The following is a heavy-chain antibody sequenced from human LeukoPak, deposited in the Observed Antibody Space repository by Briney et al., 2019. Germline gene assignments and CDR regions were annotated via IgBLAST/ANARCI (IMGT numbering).Heavy chain of an antibody. CDR2: MNHSGSA. CDR1: GGSFSGYY. CDR3: ARGGVAARRYWLDP. J-gene: IGHJ5*02. V-gene: IGHV4-34*01. Sequence: PSETLSLTCAVYGGSFSGYYWSWIRQPPGKGLEWIGEMNHSGSANYNPSLKSRVTISVDKSKNHFSLKLNSVTAADTAVYYCARGGVAARRYWLDPWGQGTLVTVSS. D-gene: IGHD6-6*01.